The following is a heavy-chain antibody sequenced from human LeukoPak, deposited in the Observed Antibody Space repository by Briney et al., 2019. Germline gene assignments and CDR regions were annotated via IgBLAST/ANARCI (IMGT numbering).Heavy chain of an antibody. CDR1: GGSFSGYY. J-gene: IGHJ4*02. Sequence: PSETLSLTCAVYGGSFSGYYWSWIRQPPGKGPEWIGEINHSGSTNYNPSLKSRVTISVDTSKNQFSLKLSSVTAADTAVYYCARGGANYDYVWGSYRPTYYFDYWGQGTLVTVSS. CDR3: ARGGANYDYVWGSYRPTYYFDY. V-gene: IGHV4-34*01. D-gene: IGHD3-16*02. CDR2: INHSGST.